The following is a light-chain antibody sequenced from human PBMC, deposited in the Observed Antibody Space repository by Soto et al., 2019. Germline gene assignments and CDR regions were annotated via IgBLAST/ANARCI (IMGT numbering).Light chain of an antibody. CDR2: DAS. Sequence: EIVLTQSPATLSLSPGERATLSCRASQSVSSFLAWYQQKPGQAPRLLIYDASNRATGIPARFSGSGSGTDFTLTISSLEPEDFAVYYCQQRSSWPPSFTFGPGTKVEIK. V-gene: IGKV3-11*01. CDR3: QQRSSWPPSFT. CDR1: QSVSSF. J-gene: IGKJ3*01.